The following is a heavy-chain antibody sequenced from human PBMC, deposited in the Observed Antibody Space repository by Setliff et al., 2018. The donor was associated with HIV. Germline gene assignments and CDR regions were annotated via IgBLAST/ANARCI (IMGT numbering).Heavy chain of an antibody. D-gene: IGHD3-22*01. Sequence: PSETLSLTCTVSGGSISSHCWSWIRQPPGKGLEWIGSIYHSGSTYYNPSLKSRVTISVDTSKNQFSLKLSSVTAADTAVYYCARAADYYDSSGYWAPPRYFDYWGQGTLVTVSS. J-gene: IGHJ4*02. CDR3: ARAADYYDSSGYWAPPRYFDY. CDR2: IYHSGST. V-gene: IGHV4-38-2*02. CDR1: GGSISSHC.